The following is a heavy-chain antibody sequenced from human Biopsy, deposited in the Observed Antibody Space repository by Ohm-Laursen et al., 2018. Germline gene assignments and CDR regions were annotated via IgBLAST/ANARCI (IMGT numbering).Heavy chain of an antibody. CDR1: GFSFSDNY. V-gene: IGHV3-72*01. D-gene: IGHD2-15*01. CDR3: ARAGRYCSGGGCYSWFDS. Sequence: SLRLSCAASGFSFSDNYMDWVRQAPGKGLEWVGRLSDKANSYTTDYAASVKGRFTISRDDSKNSLYLQMNSLKTEDTALYYCARAGRYCSGGGCYSWFDSWGQGTLVTVSS. CDR2: LSDKANSYTT. J-gene: IGHJ5*01.